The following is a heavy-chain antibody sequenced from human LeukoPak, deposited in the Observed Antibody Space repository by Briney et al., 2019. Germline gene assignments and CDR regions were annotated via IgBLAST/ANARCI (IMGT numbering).Heavy chain of an antibody. Sequence: SETLSLTCAVYGGSFSGYYWSWIRQPPGKGLEWVGEINHSGSTNYNPSLKSRVTISVDTSKNQFSLKLSSVTAADTAVYYCARGESGYWGQGTLVTVSS. CDR2: INHSGST. CDR3: ARGESGY. CDR1: GGSFSGYY. J-gene: IGHJ4*02. V-gene: IGHV4-34*01.